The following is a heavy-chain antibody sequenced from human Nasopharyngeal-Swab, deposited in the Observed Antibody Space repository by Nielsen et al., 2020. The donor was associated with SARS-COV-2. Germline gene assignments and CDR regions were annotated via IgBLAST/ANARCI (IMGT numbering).Heavy chain of an antibody. J-gene: IGHJ6*02. Sequence: GGSLRLSCAASGFTFSSYGMHRVRQAPGKGLEWVAVISYDGRNKYYADSVKGRFTISRDNSKNTLYLQMNSLRAGDTAVYYCAKDSPYCSGGRCRYYYYGMDVWGQGTTVTVSS. CDR2: ISYDGRNK. CDR1: GFTFSSYG. CDR3: AKDSPYCSGGRCRYYYYGMDV. V-gene: IGHV3-30*18. D-gene: IGHD2-15*01.